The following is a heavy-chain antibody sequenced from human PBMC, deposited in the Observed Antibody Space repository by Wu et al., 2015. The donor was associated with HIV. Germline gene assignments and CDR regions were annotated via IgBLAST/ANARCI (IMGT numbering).Heavy chain of an antibody. CDR3: ARDLPSVDIVVVPAATRSLGWFDP. CDR2: IIPIFGTA. D-gene: IGHD2-2*03. CDR1: GGTFSSYA. Sequence: QVQLVQSGAEVKKPGSSVKVSCKASGGTFSSYAISWVRQAPGQGLEWMGRIIPIFGTANYAQKFQGRVTITADESTSTAYMELSSLRSEDTAVYYCARDLPSVDIVVVPAATRSLGWFDPGAREPWSPSPQ. V-gene: IGHV1-69*13. J-gene: IGHJ5*02.